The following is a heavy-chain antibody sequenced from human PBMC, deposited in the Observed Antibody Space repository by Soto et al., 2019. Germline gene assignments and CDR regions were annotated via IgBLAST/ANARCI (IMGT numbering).Heavy chain of an antibody. Sequence: SVKVSCKASGGTFSSYAISWVRQAPGQGLEWMGGIIPIFGTANYAQKFQGRVTITADKSTSTAYMELSSLRSEDTAVYYCATTGGMDIVDTNIENWFDTWGQGTLVTVSS. V-gene: IGHV1-69*06. CDR1: GGTFSSYA. J-gene: IGHJ5*02. D-gene: IGHD5-12*01. CDR2: IIPIFGTA. CDR3: ATTGGMDIVDTNIENWFDT.